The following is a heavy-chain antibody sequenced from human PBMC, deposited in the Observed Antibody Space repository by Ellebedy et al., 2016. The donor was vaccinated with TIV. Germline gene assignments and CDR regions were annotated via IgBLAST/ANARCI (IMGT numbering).Heavy chain of an antibody. CDR1: GYTFTSYG. D-gene: IGHD5-18*01. CDR3: ARAVDTAMDFDY. J-gene: IGHJ4*02. Sequence: AASVKVSCKASGYTFTSYGISWVRQAPGQGLEWMGWISAYNGNTNYAQKLQGRVTMTTDTSTSTAYMELSRLRSDDTAVYYCARAVDTAMDFDYWGQGTLVTVSS. V-gene: IGHV1-18*01. CDR2: ISAYNGNT.